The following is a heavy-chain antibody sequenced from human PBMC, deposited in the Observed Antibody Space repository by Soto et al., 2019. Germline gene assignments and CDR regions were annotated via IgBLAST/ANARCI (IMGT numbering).Heavy chain of an antibody. D-gene: IGHD4-17*01. V-gene: IGHV3-23*01. CDR2: ISGSGGST. CDR3: AKSGTVTTRGSDAFDI. J-gene: IGHJ3*02. Sequence: EVQLLESGGGLVQPGGSLRLSCAASGFTFSSYAMSWVRQAPGKGLEWVSAISGSGGSTYYADSVKGRFTISRDNSKNTRYLQMNSLRAEDTAVYYCAKSGTVTTRGSDAFDIWGQGTMVTVSS. CDR1: GFTFSSYA.